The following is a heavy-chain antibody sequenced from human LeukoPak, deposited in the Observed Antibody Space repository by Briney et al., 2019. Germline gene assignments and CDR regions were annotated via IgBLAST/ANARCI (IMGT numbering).Heavy chain of an antibody. CDR1: GFTFSSYG. Sequence: GGSLRLSCAASGFTFSSYGMHWVRQAPGKGLEWVSAISGSGGSTYYADSVKGRFTISRDNSKNTLYLQMNSLRAEDTAVYYCAKRGNAVSVGATVFDYWGQGTLVTVSS. J-gene: IGHJ4*02. V-gene: IGHV3-23*01. CDR2: ISGSGGST. CDR3: AKRGNAVSVGATVFDY. D-gene: IGHD1-26*01.